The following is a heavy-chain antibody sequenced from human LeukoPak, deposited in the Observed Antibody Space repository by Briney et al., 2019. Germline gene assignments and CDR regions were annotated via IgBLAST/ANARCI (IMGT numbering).Heavy chain of an antibody. Sequence: GGSLRLSCAASGFTFSSYWMSWVRQAPGKGLEWVANIKQDGSEKYYVDSVKGRFTISRDNAKNSLYLQMNSLRVEDTAVYYCATGRWYGEFAGSGFDDWGQGILVTVSS. V-gene: IGHV3-7*01. CDR2: IKQDGSEK. CDR3: ATGRWYGEFAGSGFDD. D-gene: IGHD3-10*01. J-gene: IGHJ4*02. CDR1: GFTFSSYW.